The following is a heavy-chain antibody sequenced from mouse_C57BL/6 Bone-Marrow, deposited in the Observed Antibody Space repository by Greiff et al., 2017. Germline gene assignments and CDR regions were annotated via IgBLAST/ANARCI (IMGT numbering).Heavy chain of an antibody. CDR3: ARWFHYSKNAMDY. CDR1: GYTFTDYY. Sequence: EVQLQQSGPELVKPGASVKISCKASGYTFTDYYMNWVKQSHGKSLEWIGDINPNNGGTSYNQKFKGKATLTVDKSSSTAYMELRSLTSEDSAVYYCARWFHYSKNAMDYWGQGTSVTVSS. CDR2: INPNNGGT. J-gene: IGHJ4*01. V-gene: IGHV1-26*01. D-gene: IGHD2-5*01.